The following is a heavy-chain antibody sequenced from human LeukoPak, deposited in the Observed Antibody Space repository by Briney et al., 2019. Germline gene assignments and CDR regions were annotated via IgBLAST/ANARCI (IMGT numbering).Heavy chain of an antibody. CDR3: ARGGVIVAAAGYYFDY. D-gene: IGHD6-13*01. J-gene: IGHJ4*02. Sequence: SETLPLTCAVYGGSFSGYYWSWIRQPPGKGLEWIGEINHSGSTNYNPSLKSRVTISVDTSRNQFSLKLSSVTAADTAVYYCARGGVIVAAAGYYFDYWGQGTLVTVSS. V-gene: IGHV4-34*01. CDR1: GGSFSGYY. CDR2: INHSGST.